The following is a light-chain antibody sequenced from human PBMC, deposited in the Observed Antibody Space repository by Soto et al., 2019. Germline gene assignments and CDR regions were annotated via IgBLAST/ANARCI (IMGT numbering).Light chain of an antibody. CDR3: QQYGSSPRT. J-gene: IGKJ2*01. V-gene: IGKV3-20*01. CDR1: QSVSSTY. CDR2: GAS. Sequence: EIVLTQSPGTLSLSPGERATLSCRASQSVSSTYLAWYQQKLGQAPRLLIYGASIRATGIPDRFSGSGSGTDFTLTISRLEPEYFAVYYCQQYGSSPRTFGQGTKLDIK.